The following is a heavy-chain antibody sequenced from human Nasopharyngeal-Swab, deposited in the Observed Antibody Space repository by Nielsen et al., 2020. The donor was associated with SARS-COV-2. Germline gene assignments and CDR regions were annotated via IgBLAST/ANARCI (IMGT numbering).Heavy chain of an antibody. CDR3: ARGPGLWFGELLPYYYYGMDV. J-gene: IGHJ6*02. CDR2: INHSGST. CDR1: GGSFSGYY. Sequence: SETLSLTCAVYGGSFSGYYWSWIRQPPGKGLEWIGEINHSGSTNYNPSLKSRVTLSVDTSKNQFSLKLSSVTAADTAVYYCARGPGLWFGELLPYYYYGMDVWGQGTTVTVSS. V-gene: IGHV4-34*01. D-gene: IGHD3-10*01.